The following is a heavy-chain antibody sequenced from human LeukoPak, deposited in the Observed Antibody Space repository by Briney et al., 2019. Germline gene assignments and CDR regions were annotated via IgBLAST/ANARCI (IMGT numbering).Heavy chain of an antibody. Sequence: GGSLRLSCAASGFTFSNYAMSWVRQAPGKGLEWVSAVSGRDTSTYYTDSVKGRFTISRDNSKNTLYLQMNSLSAEDTAIYYCAKWGDYDVLTGYYDSDYWGQGSLVTVSS. D-gene: IGHD3-9*01. J-gene: IGHJ4*02. CDR3: AKWGDYDVLTGYYDSDY. CDR2: VSGRDTST. V-gene: IGHV3-23*01. CDR1: GFTFSNYA.